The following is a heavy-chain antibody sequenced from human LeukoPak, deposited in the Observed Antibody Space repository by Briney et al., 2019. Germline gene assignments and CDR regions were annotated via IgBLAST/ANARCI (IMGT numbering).Heavy chain of an antibody. CDR2: IRSKAYGGTT. CDR3: TIRTPGIAVADY. D-gene: IGHD6-19*01. CDR1: GFTFSSYA. V-gene: IGHV3-49*03. Sequence: GSLRPSCAASGFTFSSYAMSWFRQAPGKGLEWVGFIRSKAYGGTTEYAASVKGRFTISRDDSKSIAYLQMNSLKTEDTAVYYCTIRTPGIAVADYWGQGTLVTVSS. J-gene: IGHJ4*02.